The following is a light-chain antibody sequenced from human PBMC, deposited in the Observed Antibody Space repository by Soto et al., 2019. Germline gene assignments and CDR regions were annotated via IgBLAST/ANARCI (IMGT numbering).Light chain of an antibody. CDR3: HHYYTTPPA. CDR1: QNVLYSSNNHNY. Sequence: IVMTQSPDSLAVSLGETATINCRSSQNVLYSSNNHNYVAWCQQKAGQPPKLLIYWASTRESGVPQRFSGSGSGTDFTLTISDLQAEDVAVYFCHHYYTTPPAFGQGTRVEVK. V-gene: IGKV4-1*01. J-gene: IGKJ1*01. CDR2: WAS.